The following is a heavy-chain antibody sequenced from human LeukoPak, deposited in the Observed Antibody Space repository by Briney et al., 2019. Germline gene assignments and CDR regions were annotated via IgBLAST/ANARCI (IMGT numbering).Heavy chain of an antibody. CDR3: ARVLRKGVSYFDY. D-gene: IGHD3-10*01. J-gene: IGHJ4*02. Sequence: SETLSLTCAVYGGSFSGYYWSWIRQPPGKGLEWIGEINYSGSTNYNPSLKSRVTISVDTSKNQFSLKLSSVTAADTAVYYCARVLRKGVSYFDYWGQGTLVTVSS. CDR1: GGSFSGYY. CDR2: INYSGST. V-gene: IGHV4-34*01.